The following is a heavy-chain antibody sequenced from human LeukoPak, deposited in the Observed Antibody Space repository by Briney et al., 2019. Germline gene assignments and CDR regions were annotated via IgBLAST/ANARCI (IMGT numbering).Heavy chain of an antibody. Sequence: PGGSLRLSCAGSGFTFSSHAMSWVRQAPGKGLELVSALSGSGDDIYYADSVKGRFTISRDNFKNTLYLQMDSLRAEDTAVYYCAKAAGDYAFFLFDSWGQGTRVTVSS. D-gene: IGHD3-3*01. CDR3: AKAAGDYAFFLFDS. CDR2: LSGSGDDI. CDR1: GFTFSSHA. J-gene: IGHJ4*02. V-gene: IGHV3-23*01.